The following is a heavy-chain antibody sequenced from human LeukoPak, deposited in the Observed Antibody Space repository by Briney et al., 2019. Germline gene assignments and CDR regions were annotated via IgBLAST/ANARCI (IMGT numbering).Heavy chain of an antibody. V-gene: IGHV3-23*01. J-gene: IGHJ6*03. Sequence: PGGSLRLSCAASGFTFSSYGMSWVRQAPGKGLEWVSAISGSGGSTYYADSVKGRFAISRDNSKSSLYLQMNSLRAGDTAVYDYTKVWSSLGRGLIRGGGRYYYNYIDVWGKGTTVTISS. CDR2: ISGSGGST. CDR3: TKVWSSLGRGLIRGGGRYYYNYIDV. CDR1: GFTFSSYG. D-gene: IGHD3-10*01.